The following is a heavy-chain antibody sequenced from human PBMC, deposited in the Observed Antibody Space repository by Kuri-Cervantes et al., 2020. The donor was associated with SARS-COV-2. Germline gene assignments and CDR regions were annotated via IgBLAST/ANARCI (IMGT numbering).Heavy chain of an antibody. V-gene: IGHV1-69*06. CDR2: IIPIFGTA. D-gene: IGHD6-13*01. Sequence: SVKVSCKASGGTFSSYAISWVRQAPGQGLEWMGRIIPIFGTANYAQKFQGRVTITADKSTSTAYMELSSLRSEDTAVYYCARGGSSYSSSWFDYYFDYWGQGNLVTVSS. CDR1: GGTFSSYA. CDR3: ARGGSSYSSSWFDYYFDY. J-gene: IGHJ4*02.